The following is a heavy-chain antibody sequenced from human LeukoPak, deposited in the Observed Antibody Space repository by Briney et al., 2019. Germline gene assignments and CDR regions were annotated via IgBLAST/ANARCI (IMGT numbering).Heavy chain of an antibody. D-gene: IGHD2-2*01. V-gene: IGHV1-18*01. CDR3: VRDIVVVPAAMGGY. CDR2: ISAYNVNT. J-gene: IGHJ4*02. CDR1: GYTFTTYG. Sequence: ASVKVSCKASGYTFTTYGISWVRQAPGQGLEWMGWISAYNVNTNYAQNLQGRVTVTTDTSTSTAYMELRSLRSDDTAVYYCVRDIVVVPAAMGGYWGQGTLLTVSS.